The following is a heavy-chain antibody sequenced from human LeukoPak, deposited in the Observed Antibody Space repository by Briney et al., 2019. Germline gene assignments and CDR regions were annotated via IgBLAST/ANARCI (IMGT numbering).Heavy chain of an antibody. Sequence: GGSLRLSCAASGFTFSRYAMSWVRQAPGKGLEWVSAISGSGGSTYYADSVKGRFTISRDNSKNTLYLQMNSLRAEDTAVYYCAKVGDYYGSVTYYPPGDAFDIWGQGTMVTVSS. CDR1: GFTFSRYA. CDR3: AKVGDYYGSVTYYPPGDAFDI. J-gene: IGHJ3*02. D-gene: IGHD3-10*01. V-gene: IGHV3-23*01. CDR2: ISGSGGST.